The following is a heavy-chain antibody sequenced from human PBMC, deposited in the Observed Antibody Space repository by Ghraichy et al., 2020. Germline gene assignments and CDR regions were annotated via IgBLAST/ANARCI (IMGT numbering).Heavy chain of an antibody. D-gene: IGHD2-15*01. V-gene: IGHV4-61*01. Sequence: SETLSLTGTVSGGAVSSGSYYWSWIRQPPGKGLEWIGYIYYSRSTNYNPSLKSRVTISVDTSKNQFSLKLSSVTAADTAVYYCARDRRAQRYWKYGMDVWGQGTTVTVSS. CDR2: IYYSRST. J-gene: IGHJ6*02. CDR3: ARDRRAQRYWKYGMDV. CDR1: GGAVSSGSYY.